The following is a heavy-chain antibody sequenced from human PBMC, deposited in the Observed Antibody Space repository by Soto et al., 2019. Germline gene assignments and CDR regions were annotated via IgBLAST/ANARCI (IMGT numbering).Heavy chain of an antibody. V-gene: IGHV3-23*01. CDR1: GFTFSGNV. CDR2: ISGSGGST. CDR3: AKNGCGGDCYSSVAGNWFDP. J-gene: IGHJ5*02. D-gene: IGHD2-21*02. Sequence: LRLSFVASGFTFSGNVMSWVRQAPGKGLEWISIISGSGGSTYYADSVKGRFTISRDNSNNTLYLQMHSLTAADTAVYYCAKNGCGGDCYSSVAGNWFDPWGQGTLVTVSS.